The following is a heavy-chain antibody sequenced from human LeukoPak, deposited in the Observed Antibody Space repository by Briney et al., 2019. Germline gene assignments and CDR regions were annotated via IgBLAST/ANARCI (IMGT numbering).Heavy chain of an antibody. CDR2: ISGSGGST. V-gene: IGHV3-23*01. D-gene: IGHD1-26*01. CDR3: ARRGGSQDYYYYYMDV. J-gene: IGHJ6*03. CDR1: GFTFSSYA. Sequence: PGGSLRLSCAASGFTFSSYAMSWVRQAPGKGLEWVSAISGSGGSTYYADSVKGRFTISRDNSKNTLYLQMNSLGAEDTAVYYCARRGGSQDYYYYYMDVWGKGTTVTVSS.